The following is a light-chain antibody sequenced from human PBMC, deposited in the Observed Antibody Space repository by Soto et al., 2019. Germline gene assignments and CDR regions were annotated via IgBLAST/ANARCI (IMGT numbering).Light chain of an antibody. CDR3: PQYHNYSPT. CDR1: QSINKW. Sequence: DIQMTQSPSTLSASIGDRVTITCRASQSINKWLAWHQQKPGKAPKLLIYDASSLQSGVPPRLGGSGSGTQITLTISSLHPDDIPTYYSPQYHNYSPTSGQGTQVDIK. V-gene: IGKV1-5*01. CDR2: DAS. J-gene: IGKJ1*01.